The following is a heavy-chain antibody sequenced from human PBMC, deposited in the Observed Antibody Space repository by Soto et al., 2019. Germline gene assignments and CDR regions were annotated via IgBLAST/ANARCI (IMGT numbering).Heavy chain of an antibody. J-gene: IGHJ3*02. Sequence: ASVKVSCKAAGFTFTSSAVQWVRQARGQRLEWIGWIVVGSGNTNYAQKFQERVTITRDMSTSTAYMELSSLRSEDTAVYYCAAVDAEVRLDAFDIWGQGTMVTVS. CDR3: AAVDAEVRLDAFDI. V-gene: IGHV1-58*01. CDR1: GFTFTSSA. CDR2: IVVGSGNT.